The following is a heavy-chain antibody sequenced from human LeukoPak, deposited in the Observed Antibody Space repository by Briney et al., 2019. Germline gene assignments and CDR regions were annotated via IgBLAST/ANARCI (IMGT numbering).Heavy chain of an antibody. CDR1: GGSISSYY. CDR2: IYSSGST. D-gene: IGHD1-7*01. J-gene: IGHJ5*02. Sequence: SETLSLTCTVSGGSISSYYWSWIRQPPGKGLEWIGYIYSSGSTNYNPSLRSRLTISVDTSKNQFSLKVSSVTAADTAVYYCVRHSRGNFPHWLDPWGQGTLVTVSS. CDR3: VRHSRGNFPHWLDP. V-gene: IGHV4-4*09.